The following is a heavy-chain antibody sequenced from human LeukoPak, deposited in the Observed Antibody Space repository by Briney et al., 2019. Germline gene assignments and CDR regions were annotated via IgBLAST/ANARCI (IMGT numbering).Heavy chain of an antibody. D-gene: IGHD3-10*01. Sequence: PSETLSLTCAVSGVAISRGGYAWNWIRQPPGKGLEWIAYIYHSGTTYYNPSLKSRVTISVDTSKNQFSLKLSSVTAADTAVYYCARDSRLRVRGTLTNDVYWYFDLWGRGTLVTVSS. CDR2: IYHSGTT. J-gene: IGHJ2*01. CDR3: ARDSRLRVRGTLTNDVYWYFDL. CDR1: GVAISRGGYA. V-gene: IGHV4-30-2*01.